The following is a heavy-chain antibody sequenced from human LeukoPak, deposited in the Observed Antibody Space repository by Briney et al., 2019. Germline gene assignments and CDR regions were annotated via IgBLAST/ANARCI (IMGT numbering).Heavy chain of an antibody. CDR2: INSDGSST. V-gene: IGHV3-74*01. CDR1: GFTFSTYW. Sequence: GGSLRLSGAASGFTFSTYWMHWVRQAPGKGLVWVSRINSDGSSTSYADSVKGRFSISRDNAKNTLYLQMYSLRAEDTAVYYCSSTKYGGYSDYWGQGTLVTVSS. J-gene: IGHJ4*02. CDR3: SSTKYGGYSDY. D-gene: IGHD4-23*01.